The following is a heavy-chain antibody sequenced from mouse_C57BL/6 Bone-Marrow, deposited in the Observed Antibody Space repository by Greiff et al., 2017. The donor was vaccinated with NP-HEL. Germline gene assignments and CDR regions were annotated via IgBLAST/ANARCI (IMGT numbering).Heavy chain of an antibody. Sequence: QVQLQQSGPELVKPGASVKISCKASGYAFSSSWMNWVKQRPGKGLEWIGRIYPGDGDTNYNGKFKGKATLTADKSSSTAYMQLSSLTSEDSAVYFCAREEVYYGNWNYAMDYWGQGTSVTVSS. CDR3: AREEVYYGNWNYAMDY. J-gene: IGHJ4*01. V-gene: IGHV1-82*01. D-gene: IGHD2-1*01. CDR1: GYAFSSSW. CDR2: IYPGDGDT.